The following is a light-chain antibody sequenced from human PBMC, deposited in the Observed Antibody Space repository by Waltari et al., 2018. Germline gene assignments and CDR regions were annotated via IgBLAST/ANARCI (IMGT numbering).Light chain of an antibody. CDR1: NLGTKY. CDR3: QTWDTYIVV. CDR2: QDS. J-gene: IGLJ2*01. V-gene: IGLV3-1*01. Sequence: SYKLTQAPSVSVSAGQTASIICSGDNLGTKYVSWYQQKPGQSPVVVLFQDSNRPSGIPERFSGSNSGNTATLIISGAQPMDEADYYCQTWDTYIVVFGGGTKLTVL.